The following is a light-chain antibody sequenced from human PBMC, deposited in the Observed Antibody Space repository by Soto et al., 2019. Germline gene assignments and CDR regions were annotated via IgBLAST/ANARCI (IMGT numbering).Light chain of an antibody. CDR1: QSISRH. CDR3: QQYYGLPPLT. Sequence: DIHMTQSPSSLSPSVGDRVTLTCRASQSISRHLNWYQQKAGRAPRLLIYHASKLAKGVTSRFSGSGSGTDFSFIITSLQREDLATYYCQQYYGLPPLTFGQGTRLEIK. CDR2: HAS. V-gene: IGKV1-33*01. J-gene: IGKJ5*01.